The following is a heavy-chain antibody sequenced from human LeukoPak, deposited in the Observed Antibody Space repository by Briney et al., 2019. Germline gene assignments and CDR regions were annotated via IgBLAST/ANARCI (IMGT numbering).Heavy chain of an antibody. V-gene: IGHV4-59*01. CDR1: GGSIFSYY. CDR2: IYYSGST. CDR3: ARDRGLWSGPDY. J-gene: IGHJ4*02. Sequence: PSETLSLTCTVSGGSIFSYYWSWIRQPPGKGLEWMGYIYYSGSTNYNPSLKSRVTISVGTSKNQISLRLSSVTAADTAIYYCARDRGLWSGPDYWGQGTLVTVAS. D-gene: IGHD3-3*01.